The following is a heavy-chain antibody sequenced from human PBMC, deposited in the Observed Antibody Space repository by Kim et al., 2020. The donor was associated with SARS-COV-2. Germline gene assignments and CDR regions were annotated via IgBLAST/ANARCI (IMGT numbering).Heavy chain of an antibody. J-gene: IGHJ4*02. CDR1: GFTFSSYG. Sequence: GGSLRLSCAASGFTFSSYGMHWVRQAPGKGLEWVAVISYDGSNKYYADSVKGRFTISRDNSKNTLYLQMNSLRAEDTAVYYCAKGGGGITGTIFVRKEPLDYWGQGTLVTVSS. CDR2: ISYDGSNK. D-gene: IGHD1-7*01. V-gene: IGHV3-30*18. CDR3: AKGGGGITGTIFVRKEPLDY.